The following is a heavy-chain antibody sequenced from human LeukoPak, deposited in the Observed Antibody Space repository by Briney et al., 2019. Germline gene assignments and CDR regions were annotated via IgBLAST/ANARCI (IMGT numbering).Heavy chain of an antibody. CDR2: IYYSGST. CDR1: GGSISSYY. D-gene: IGHD3-3*01. J-gene: IGHJ5*02. CDR3: ARHLLQRATSGYYRGQFDP. Sequence: PSETLSLTCTVSGGSISSYYWSWIRQPPGKGLEWIGYIYYSGSTNYNPPLKSRVTISVDTSKNQFSLKLSSVAAADTAVYYCARHLLQRATSGYYRGQFDPWGQGTLVTVSS. V-gene: IGHV4-59*08.